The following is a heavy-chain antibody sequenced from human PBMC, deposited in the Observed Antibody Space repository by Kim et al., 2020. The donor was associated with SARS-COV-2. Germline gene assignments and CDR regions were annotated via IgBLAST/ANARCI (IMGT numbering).Heavy chain of an antibody. V-gene: IGHV3-33*01. D-gene: IGHD2-21*02. CDR3: ASSLTFTVVTALDI. CDR2: IWYDGSTN. CDR1: GFTFSTYG. Sequence: GGSLRLSCAASGFTFSTYGMPWVRQAPGKGLEWVAVIWYDGSTNYSDSSVKRLFTFSRGNSNTTLYLIMNSMTADNTTVYYCASSLTFTVVTALDIWVQG. J-gene: IGHJ3*02.